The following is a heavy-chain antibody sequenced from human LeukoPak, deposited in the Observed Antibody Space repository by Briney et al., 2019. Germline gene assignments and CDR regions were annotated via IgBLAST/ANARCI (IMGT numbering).Heavy chain of an antibody. D-gene: IGHD4-23*01. Sequence: SSETLSLTCSVSGDSISSSSYYWGWIRQPPGRGLEWIGSIFYSGSTYYNSSLKSRVTMSVDTSKKQFSLKVSSVTAADTAVYYCARRSYGGNSAYFDYWGQGTLVTVSS. CDR3: ARRSYGGNSAYFDY. CDR1: GDSISSSSYY. V-gene: IGHV4-39*01. J-gene: IGHJ4*02. CDR2: IFYSGST.